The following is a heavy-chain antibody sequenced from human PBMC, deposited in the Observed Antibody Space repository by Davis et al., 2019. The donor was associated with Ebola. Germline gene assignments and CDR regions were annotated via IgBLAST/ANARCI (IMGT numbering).Heavy chain of an antibody. Sequence: AASVKVSCKASGYTFTGYYMHWVRQAPGQGLEWMGWINPNSGGTNYAQKFQGWVTITRDTSASTAYMELRSLRSDDTAVYYCARGNGWLTIWDYWGQGTLVTVSS. CDR1: GYTFTGYY. J-gene: IGHJ4*02. D-gene: IGHD3-3*01. CDR3: ARGNGWLTIWDY. CDR2: INPNSGGT. V-gene: IGHV1-2*04.